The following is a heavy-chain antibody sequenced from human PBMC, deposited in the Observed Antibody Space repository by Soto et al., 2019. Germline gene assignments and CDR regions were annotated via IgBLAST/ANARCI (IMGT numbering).Heavy chain of an antibody. J-gene: IGHJ4*02. V-gene: IGHV3-30-3*01. Sequence: GGSLRLSSAASGFIFSSYVMHWVRQAPGKGLEWVAVISYDGSEKSYADSVKGRFTISRDNSKNTLYLQMNSLRTEDTAVYYCARPDYYDSSGYYYTTYFDYWGQGTLVTVSS. CDR3: ARPDYYDSSGYYYTTYFDY. CDR2: ISYDGSEK. CDR1: GFIFSSYV. D-gene: IGHD3-22*01.